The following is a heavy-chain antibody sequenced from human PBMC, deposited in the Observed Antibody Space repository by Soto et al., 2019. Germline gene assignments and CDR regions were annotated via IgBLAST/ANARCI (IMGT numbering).Heavy chain of an antibody. D-gene: IGHD2-21*02. CDR1: GFTFSTYE. CDR3: ARIGTVLTPDDS. J-gene: IGHJ4*02. Sequence: GGSLRLSCVGSGFTFSTYEMQWVRQAPGKGPEWVSYISSGGSTIFYGESVKGRFTVSRDNDRSSLYLQMNSLRVEDSGVYYCARIGTVLTPDDSWGQGTLVTVSS. V-gene: IGHV3-48*03. CDR2: ISSGGSTI.